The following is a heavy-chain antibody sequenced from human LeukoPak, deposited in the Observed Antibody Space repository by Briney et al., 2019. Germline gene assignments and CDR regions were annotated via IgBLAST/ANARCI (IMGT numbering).Heavy chain of an antibody. J-gene: IGHJ4*02. CDR3: ARKAVGTPYYFDS. CDR1: GYIFGSYW. Sequence: GESLKISFKTSGYIFGSYWIGWVRQMPGKGLEWMGIIYPGDSDTKYSPSFQGQVTISADKSISTAYLQWSSLKASDTAMYYCARKAVGTPYYFDSWGPGTLVTVSS. D-gene: IGHD4-23*01. CDR2: IYPGDSDT. V-gene: IGHV5-51*01.